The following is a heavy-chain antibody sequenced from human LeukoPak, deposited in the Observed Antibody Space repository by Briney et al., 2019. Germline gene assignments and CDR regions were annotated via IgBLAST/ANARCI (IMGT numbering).Heavy chain of an antibody. CDR2: ISGSGATT. V-gene: IGHV3-23*01. J-gene: IGHJ4*02. Sequence: GGSLRLSCAVSGFTFNNYVMSWVRQAPGKGLEWVSAISGSGATTHYTDSVRGRFTISRDNSQNTLYLQMNSLRVEDTAVYYCAKPFTYGSGSSFQTFDSWGQGILVTVSS. CDR3: AKPFTYGSGSSFQTFDS. D-gene: IGHD3-10*01. CDR1: GFTFNNYV.